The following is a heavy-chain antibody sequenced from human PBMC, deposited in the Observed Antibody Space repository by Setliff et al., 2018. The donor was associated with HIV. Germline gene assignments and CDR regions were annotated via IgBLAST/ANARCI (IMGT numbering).Heavy chain of an antibody. J-gene: IGHJ4*02. Sequence: PGGSLRLPCAASGFTFSSYSMNWVRQAPGKGLEWVSYISSDSSYIYYAESVKGLFTSSRDNAKNSLYLQMNSLRAEDTAVYYCARAGVYYDSSGYCIDYWGQGTLVTVSS. D-gene: IGHD3-22*01. CDR3: ARAGVYYDSSGYCIDY. V-gene: IGHV3-21*01. CDR2: ISSDSSYI. CDR1: GFTFSSYS.